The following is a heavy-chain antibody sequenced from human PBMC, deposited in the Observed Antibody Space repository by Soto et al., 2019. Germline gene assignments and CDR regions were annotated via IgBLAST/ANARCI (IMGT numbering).Heavy chain of an antibody. CDR2: ISANIGNT. V-gene: IGHV1-18*01. CDR1: GYTLTSFG. CDR3: ARDRGSYALDY. D-gene: IGHD1-26*01. Sequence: QVQLVQSGAEVKKPGASVKFSCRASGYTLTSFGTSWGRQAPGQGLEWMGWISANIGNTNYAQKLQGRVTMTTDTSTSTAYMELRSLRSDDTAVYYCARDRGSYALDYWGQGTLVTVSS. J-gene: IGHJ4*02.